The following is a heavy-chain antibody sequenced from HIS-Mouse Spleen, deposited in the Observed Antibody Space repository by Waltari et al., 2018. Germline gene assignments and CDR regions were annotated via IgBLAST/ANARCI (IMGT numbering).Heavy chain of an antibody. Sequence: EVQLVESGGGLVKTRGSLSLSCAASGFTLFSYSINWVREAPGKGLEWVSSISSSSSYIYYADSVKGRFTISRDNAKNSLYLQMNSLRAEDTAVYYCARAGIAAAYYFDYWGQGTLVTVSS. V-gene: IGHV3-21*01. CDR1: GFTLFSYS. CDR3: ARAGIAAAYYFDY. D-gene: IGHD6-13*01. J-gene: IGHJ4*02. CDR2: ISSSSSYI.